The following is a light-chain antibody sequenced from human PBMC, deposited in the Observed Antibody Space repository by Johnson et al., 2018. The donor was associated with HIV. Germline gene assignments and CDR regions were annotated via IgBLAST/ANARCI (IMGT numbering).Light chain of an antibody. J-gene: IGLJ1*01. Sequence: QAVLTQPPSVSAAPGQKVTISCSGSSSNIGSNYVSWYQQVPGAAPKLLIYDNHKLPSGIPDRFSGSKSGPSATLGITGLQTGDEADYYSGPWDSSLRTCFFGTGTKVTVL. V-gene: IGLV1-51*01. CDR2: DNH. CDR3: GPWDSSLRTCF. CDR1: SSNIGSNY.